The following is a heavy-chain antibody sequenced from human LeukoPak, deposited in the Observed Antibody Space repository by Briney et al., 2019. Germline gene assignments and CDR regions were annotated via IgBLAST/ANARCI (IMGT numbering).Heavy chain of an antibody. CDR1: GFNFNAFW. D-gene: IGHD3-3*01. J-gene: IGHJ3*02. V-gene: IGHV3-7*01. CDR2: IKQDESGT. CDR3: ARSSGYYWNAFDI. Sequence: SGGSLRLSCAASGFNFNAFWMNWVRQAPGKGLEWVANIKQDESGTNYVDSVTGRFTISRDNANNLLYLQMTNLRAEDTAVYYCARSSGYYWNAFDIWGQGTMVTVSS.